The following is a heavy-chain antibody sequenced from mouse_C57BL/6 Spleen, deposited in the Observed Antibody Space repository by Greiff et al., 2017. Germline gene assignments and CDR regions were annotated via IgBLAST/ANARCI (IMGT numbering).Heavy chain of an antibody. CDR2: IYPGSGNT. D-gene: IGHD2-4*01. CDR3: ARRYDYDDY. V-gene: IGHV1-66*01. CDR1: GYSFTSYY. Sequence: QVQLQQSGPELVKPGASVKISCKASGYSFTSYYIHWVKQRPGQGLEWIGWIYPGSGNTKYNEKFKGKATLTADPSSSTAYMQLSSLTSEDSAVYYCARRYDYDDYWGQGTTLTVSS. J-gene: IGHJ2*01.